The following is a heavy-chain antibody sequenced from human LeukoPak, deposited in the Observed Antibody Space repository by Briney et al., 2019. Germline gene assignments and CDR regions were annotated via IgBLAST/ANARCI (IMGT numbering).Heavy chain of an antibody. CDR2: IVVGSGNT. CDR1: GFTFTSSA. V-gene: IGHV1-58*01. Sequence: ASVKVSCKASGFTFTSSAVQWVRQARGQRLEWIGWIVVGSGNTNYAQKFQERVTITRDMSTSTACMELSSLRSEDTAVYYCAAVKAEWTQLSVQYYFDYWGQGTLVTVSS. D-gene: IGHD5-18*01. J-gene: IGHJ4*02. CDR3: AAVKAEWTQLSVQYYFDY.